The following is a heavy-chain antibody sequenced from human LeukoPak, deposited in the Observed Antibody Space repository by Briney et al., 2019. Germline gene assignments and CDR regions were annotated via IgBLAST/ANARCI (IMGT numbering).Heavy chain of an antibody. J-gene: IGHJ4*02. D-gene: IGHD6-19*01. V-gene: IGHV3-20*01. CDR1: GFIFSNYA. CDR2: ISSTGGST. Sequence: GGSLRLSCAATGFIFSNYAMSWVRQAPGKGLEWVSDISSTGGSTHYIDSVKGRFTVSRDNAKKSLYLQINSLGAEDTALYHCARGSMAGTPYYFDHWGRGTLVTVSS. CDR3: ARGSMAGTPYYFDH.